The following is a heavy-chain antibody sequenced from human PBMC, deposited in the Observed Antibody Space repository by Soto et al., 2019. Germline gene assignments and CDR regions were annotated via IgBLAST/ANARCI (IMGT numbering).Heavy chain of an antibody. V-gene: IGHV4-59*08. CDR2: IYYSGST. J-gene: IGHJ4*02. D-gene: IGHD3-9*01. CDR3: ARGGYDILTGYPPHHFDY. Sequence: SDTLSLTCTVSGGSISRYYWSWIRQPPGKGLEWIGYIYYSGSTNYNPSLKSRVTISVDTSKNQFSLKLSSVTAADTAVYYCARGGYDILTGYPPHHFDYWGQGTLVTVSS. CDR1: GGSISRYY.